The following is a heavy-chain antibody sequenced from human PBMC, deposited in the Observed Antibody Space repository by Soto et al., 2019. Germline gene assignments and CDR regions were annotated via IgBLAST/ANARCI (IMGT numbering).Heavy chain of an antibody. V-gene: IGHV3-23*01. Sequence: GGALRLSYAPSGVKLCSSAMTWDRQDTRKGLEWVSGVSGSGGSTYCVDSVKGRFTISRDNSKNTLYLQMNSLRAEDTAVYYCAKDFGYNYGYDAFDIWGQGTMVTVSS. CDR3: AKDFGYNYGYDAFDI. CDR2: VSGSGGST. CDR1: GVKLCSSA. J-gene: IGHJ3*02. D-gene: IGHD5-18*01.